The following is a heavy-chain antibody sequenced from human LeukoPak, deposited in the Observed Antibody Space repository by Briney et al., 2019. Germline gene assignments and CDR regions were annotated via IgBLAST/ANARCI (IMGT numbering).Heavy chain of an antibody. J-gene: IGHJ4*02. CDR1: GDSVPSNSAA. V-gene: IGHV6-1*01. CDR2: TYYRSKWYN. D-gene: IGHD3-10*01. CDR3: SRDEWFGGTFDY. Sequence: SQTLSLTCPISGDSVPSNSAAWHWLTHSPSRGLEWLGRTYYRSKWYNDYAVSVKSRITINPDTSKNQFSLQLNSVTPEDTAVYYCSRDEWFGGTFDYGGQGTLVTVS.